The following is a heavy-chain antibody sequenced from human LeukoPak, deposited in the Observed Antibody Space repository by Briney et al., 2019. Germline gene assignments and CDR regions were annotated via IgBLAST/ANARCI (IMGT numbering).Heavy chain of an antibody. D-gene: IGHD1-20*01. Sequence: GSLRLSCAAPGFTFSSYWMHWVRQAPGKGLVWVSRINSDGSSTSYADSVKGRFTISRDNAKNTLYLQMNSLRAEDTAAYYCARARYNWNPFDYWGQGTLVTVSS. CDR3: ARARYNWNPFDY. J-gene: IGHJ4*02. CDR1: GFTFSSYW. CDR2: INSDGSST. V-gene: IGHV3-74*01.